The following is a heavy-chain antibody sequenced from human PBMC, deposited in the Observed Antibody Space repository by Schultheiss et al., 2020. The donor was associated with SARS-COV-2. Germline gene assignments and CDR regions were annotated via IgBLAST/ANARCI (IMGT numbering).Heavy chain of an antibody. Sequence: GGSLRLSCAASGFPFSSYVMSWIRQAPGKGLEWVSAISGGANSIYYADSVKGRFAISRDNSKNTLYLQMNSLRAEDTAVYYCAKCDYSSGWYGFDYWGQGTLVTVSS. CDR1: GFPFSSYV. CDR3: AKCDYSSGWYGFDY. J-gene: IGHJ4*02. D-gene: IGHD6-19*01. CDR2: ISGGANSI. V-gene: IGHV3-23*01.